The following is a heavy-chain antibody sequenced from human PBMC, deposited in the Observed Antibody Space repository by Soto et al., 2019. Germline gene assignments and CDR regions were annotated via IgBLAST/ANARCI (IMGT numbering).Heavy chain of an antibody. Sequence: ASVKISCTASGYTFTGYYMHWVRQAPGQGLEWMGWINPNSGGTNYAQKFQGRVTMTRDTSISTAYMELSRLRSDDTAVYYCASVGGLRFWEGPIGRGYCAMDVWGQGTTVTV. CDR2: INPNSGGT. CDR3: ASVGGLRFWEGPIGRGYCAMDV. D-gene: IGHD3-3*01. V-gene: IGHV1-2*02. J-gene: IGHJ6*02. CDR1: GYTFTGYY.